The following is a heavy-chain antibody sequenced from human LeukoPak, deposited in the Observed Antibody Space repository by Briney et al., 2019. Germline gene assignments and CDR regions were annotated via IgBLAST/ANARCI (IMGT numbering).Heavy chain of an antibody. D-gene: IGHD4-17*01. J-gene: IGHJ4*02. CDR3: ARDAGATVTRPTRILLY. Sequence: ASVKVSCKASGYTFTGYYMHWVRQAPGQGLEWMGWINPNSGGTNYAQKFQGRVTMTRDTSISTAYMELSRLRSEDTAVYYCARDAGATVTRPTRILLYWGQGTLVTVSS. CDR1: GYTFTGYY. V-gene: IGHV1-2*02. CDR2: INPNSGGT.